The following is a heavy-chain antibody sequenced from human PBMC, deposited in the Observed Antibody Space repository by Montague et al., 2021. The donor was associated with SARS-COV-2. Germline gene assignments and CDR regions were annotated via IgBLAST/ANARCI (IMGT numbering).Heavy chain of an antibody. J-gene: IGHJ4*02. Sequence: SETLSLTCTVSGGSISPYYWSWIRQPPGKGLEWIGNIYYTGSTNYNSSLKSRLTISVDTSENQFSLKVTSVTPADTAVYYCARVGWDLRVGDYYFDYWGQGTLVTVSS. V-gene: IGHV4-59*01. CDR2: IYYTGST. CDR1: GGSISPYY. D-gene: IGHD4-23*01. CDR3: ARVGWDLRVGDYYFDY.